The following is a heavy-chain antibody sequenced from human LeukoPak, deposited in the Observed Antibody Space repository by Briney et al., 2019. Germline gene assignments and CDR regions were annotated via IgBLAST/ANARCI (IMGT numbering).Heavy chain of an antibody. V-gene: IGHV3-9*01. J-gene: IGHJ4*02. CDR3: ARDLDYYDTRDSHF. CDR1: GFTFDDYA. D-gene: IGHD3-22*01. CDR2: ISWNSGSI. Sequence: QTGGSLRLSCAASGFTFDDYAMHWVRQAPGKGLEWVSGISWNSGSIGYADSVKGRFTISRDNAKNTLYLQMNSLRAEDTAVYFCARDLDYYDTRDSHFWGQGTLVTVSS.